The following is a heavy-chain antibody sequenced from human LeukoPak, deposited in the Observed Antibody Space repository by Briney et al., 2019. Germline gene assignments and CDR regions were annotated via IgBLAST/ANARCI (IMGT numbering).Heavy chain of an antibody. J-gene: IGHJ4*02. V-gene: IGHV3-15*05. D-gene: IGHD6-25*01. CDR2: IKRKTEGGTT. Sequence: PGGSLKLSCAASGFTCSNAWMSWVRQAPGKGLEWVGRIKRKTEGGTTDYAAPVKGRFSTSRDDSKNMLYLQMNSLKTEDTAVYYCTSALYSSAWYFDYWGQGILVTVSS. CDR3: TSALYSSAWYFDY. CDR1: GFTCSNAW.